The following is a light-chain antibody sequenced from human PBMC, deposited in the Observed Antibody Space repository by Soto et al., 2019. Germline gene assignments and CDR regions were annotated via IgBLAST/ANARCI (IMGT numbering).Light chain of an antibody. CDR3: QQYNNWPPA. V-gene: IGKV3-15*01. Sequence: TVMTQSPDTLSVSPGESVTLSCRASQSVNTNLAWYQQKPGQGPRLLVHGASTRAPGIPARFSGSGSGTEFTLTISSLQSEEFAVYHCQQYNNWPPAFGQGTKVEMK. CDR2: GAS. CDR1: QSVNTN. J-gene: IGKJ1*01.